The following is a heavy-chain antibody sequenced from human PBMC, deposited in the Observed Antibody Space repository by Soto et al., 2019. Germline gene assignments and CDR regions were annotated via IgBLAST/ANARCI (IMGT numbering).Heavy chain of an antibody. J-gene: IGHJ6*04. CDR1: GFTFSSYW. CDR2: IKQDGSEE. D-gene: IGHD3-3*01. V-gene: IGHV3-7*01. CDR3: ARDDALRFSGV. Sequence: QLVESGGGLVQPGGSLRLSCAASGFTFSSYWMSWVRQAPGKGLEWVANIKQDGSEEYYVDSVKGRFTISRDNAKNSLYLQMNSLRAEDTAVYYCARDDALRFSGVWGKGTTVTVSS.